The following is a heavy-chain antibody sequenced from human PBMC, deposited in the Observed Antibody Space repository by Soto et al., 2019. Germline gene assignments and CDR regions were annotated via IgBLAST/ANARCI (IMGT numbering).Heavy chain of an antibody. CDR3: AKDLTRQLAYWLDP. V-gene: IGHV1-2*02. Sequence: ASVKVSCKASGFSFAGYYIHWLRQAPGQGLEWMGWINAHSGGTEYAQKFQGRVTLTRDTSIATAYLTLTSLTSDDTALYYCAKDLTRQLAYWLDPWGQGTQVTVSS. CDR2: INAHSGGT. J-gene: IGHJ5*02. CDR1: GFSFAGYY. D-gene: IGHD6-6*01.